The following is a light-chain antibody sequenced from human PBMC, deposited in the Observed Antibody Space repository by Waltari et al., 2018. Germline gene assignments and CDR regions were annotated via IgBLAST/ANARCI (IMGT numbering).Light chain of an antibody. CDR1: QSVFDNSNNKNY. J-gene: IGKJ2*01. Sequence: DIVMTQSPDSLALSLGEGAPINCKSSQSVFDNSNNKNYLAWYQQKPGQPPKLLIYWASTREPGVPDRFSGSASGANFTLTISSLQAEDVAIYYCQQYYTPPYTFGRGTKLEIK. CDR2: WAS. CDR3: QQYYTPPYT. V-gene: IGKV4-1*01.